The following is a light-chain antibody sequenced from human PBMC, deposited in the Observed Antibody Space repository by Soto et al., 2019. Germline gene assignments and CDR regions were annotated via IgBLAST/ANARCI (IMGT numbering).Light chain of an antibody. J-gene: IGKJ2*01. V-gene: IGKV3-20*01. CDR3: QQYGLSPYT. CDR2: GAS. Sequence: EIVLTQSPGTLSLSPGERATLSCRASQSVSASYFAWYQHKPGQAPRLLIYGASSRATGIPDRFSGSGSGTDFTLTISRLEPGDFAVYYCQQYGLSPYTFGQGTKLEI. CDR1: QSVSASY.